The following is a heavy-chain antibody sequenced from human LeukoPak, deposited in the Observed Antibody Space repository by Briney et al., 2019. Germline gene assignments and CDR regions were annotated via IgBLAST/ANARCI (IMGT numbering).Heavy chain of an antibody. CDR1: GFTCSSYG. CDR2: ISGSGDNT. J-gene: IGHJ4*02. V-gene: IGHV3-23*01. Sequence: GGSLRLSCAASGFTCSSYGMSWVRQAPGKGLEWVSTISGSGDNTYYADSVKGRFTISRDNSKNTLYLQMNSLRAEDTAVYYCAKDMWFGGAFDYWGQGTLVTVSS. D-gene: IGHD3-10*01. CDR3: AKDMWFGGAFDY.